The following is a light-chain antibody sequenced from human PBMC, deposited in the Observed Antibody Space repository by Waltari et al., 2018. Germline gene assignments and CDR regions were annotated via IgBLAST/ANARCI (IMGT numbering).Light chain of an antibody. CDR3: QVWDNSIKYYI. Sequence: SYELTQPRPVSVSPGKTARIPCGGDKLGSKSVQWYQQKPPQAPVLVIYVDSERPSGIPERFSGSNSGNSASLTISGVEAGDEADYYCQVWDNSIKYYIFGSGTRLTVL. V-gene: IGLV3-21*04. J-gene: IGLJ1*01. CDR2: VDS. CDR1: KLGSKS.